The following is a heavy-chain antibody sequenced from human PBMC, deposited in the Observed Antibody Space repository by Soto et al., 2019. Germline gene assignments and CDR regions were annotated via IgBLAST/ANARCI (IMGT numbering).Heavy chain of an antibody. Sequence: QVPLVQSGAEVKKPGSSVKVSCKASGGTFSSYAISWVRQAPGQGLEWMGGIIPIFGTANYAQKFQGRVTITADKPTSTAYMELSSLRSEDTAVYYCARIWYDYDGLFDYWGQGTLGTGSS. CDR2: IIPIFGTA. V-gene: IGHV1-69*06. D-gene: IGHD4-17*01. CDR1: GGTFSSYA. CDR3: ARIWYDYDGLFDY. J-gene: IGHJ4*02.